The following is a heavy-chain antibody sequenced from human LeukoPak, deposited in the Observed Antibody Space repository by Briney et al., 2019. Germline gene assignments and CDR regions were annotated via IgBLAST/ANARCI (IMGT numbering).Heavy chain of an antibody. CDR3: ARDPYSSSWSYGMDV. D-gene: IGHD6-13*01. Sequence: GGSLRLSCTASGFTFSNYWMSWVRQTPEKGLEWFANIKNDGSETVYVDSVKGRFTISRDNAQSSLYLQMNSLRAEDTAVYYCARDPYSSSWSYGMDVWGQGTAVTVSS. V-gene: IGHV3-7*05. CDR2: IKNDGSET. J-gene: IGHJ6*02. CDR1: GFTFSNYW.